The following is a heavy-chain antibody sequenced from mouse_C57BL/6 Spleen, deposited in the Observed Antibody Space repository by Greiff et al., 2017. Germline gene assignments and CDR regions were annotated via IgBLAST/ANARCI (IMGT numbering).Heavy chain of an antibody. CDR3: TRVRYYGSSYDYYAMDY. Sequence: EVQRVESGEGLVKPGGSLKLSCAASGFTFSSYAMSWVRQTPEKRLEWVAYISSGGDYIYYADTVKGRFTISRDNARNTLYLQMSSLKSEDTAMYYCTRVRYYGSSYDYYAMDYWGQGTSVTVSS. CDR1: GFTFSSYA. V-gene: IGHV5-9-1*02. CDR2: ISSGGDYI. D-gene: IGHD1-1*01. J-gene: IGHJ4*01.